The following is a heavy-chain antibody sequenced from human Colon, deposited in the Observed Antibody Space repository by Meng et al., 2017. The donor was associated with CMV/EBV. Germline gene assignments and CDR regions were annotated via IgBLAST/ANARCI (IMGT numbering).Heavy chain of an antibody. D-gene: IGHD1-14*01. J-gene: IGHJ5*02. Sequence: GESLKISCKASGFTFSRNGIHWVRQAPGKGLEWVAFIRCDEGSEQYADSVRGRFNISRDNSRNTLSLQMSSLRPEATAIYYCAKAFTGLTSFDSFDLWGQGTLVTVSS. V-gene: IGHV3-30*02. CDR1: GFTFSRNG. CDR3: AKAFTGLTSFDSFDL. CDR2: IRCDEGSE.